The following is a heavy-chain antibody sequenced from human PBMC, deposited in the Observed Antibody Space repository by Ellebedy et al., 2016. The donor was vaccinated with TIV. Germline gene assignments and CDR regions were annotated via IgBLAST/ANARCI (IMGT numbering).Heavy chain of an antibody. CDR1: GFTFSSYS. CDR2: ISSGSSYI. V-gene: IGHV3-21*01. J-gene: IGHJ4*02. CDR3: AGSSGYYYSDY. Sequence: GGSLRLXCAASGFTFSSYSMNWVRQAPGKGLEWVSSISSGSSYIYYADSVKGRLTISRDNAKNSLFLQMTSLRAEDTAVYYCAGSSGYYYSDYWGQGTLVTVSS. D-gene: IGHD3-22*01.